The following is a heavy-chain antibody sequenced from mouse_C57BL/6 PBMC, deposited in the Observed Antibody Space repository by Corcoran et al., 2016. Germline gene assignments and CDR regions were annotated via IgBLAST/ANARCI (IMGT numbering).Heavy chain of an antibody. V-gene: IGHV1-26*01. D-gene: IGHD1-1*01. Sequence: EVQLQQSGPELVKPGASVKISCKASGYTFTDYYMNWVKQSHGKSLEWIGDINPNNGGTSYNQKFKGKATLTVDKSSSTAYMELRSLTSEDSAVYYCARGHYGGAMDYWGQGTSVTVSS. CDR1: GYTFTDYY. J-gene: IGHJ4*01. CDR2: INPNNGGT. CDR3: ARGHYGGAMDY.